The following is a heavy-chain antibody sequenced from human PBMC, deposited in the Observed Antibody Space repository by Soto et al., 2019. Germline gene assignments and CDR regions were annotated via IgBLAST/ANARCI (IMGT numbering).Heavy chain of an antibody. V-gene: IGHV4-59*01. CDR1: GGSISSYY. CDR3: ARGGWLQLRYFDY. J-gene: IGHJ4*02. Sequence: SETLSLTCTVSGGSISSYYWSWIRQPPGKGLEWIGYIYYSGSTNYNPSLKSRVTISVYTSKNQFSLKLSSVTAADTAVYYCARGGWLQLRYFDYWGQGTLVTVSS. CDR2: IYYSGST. D-gene: IGHD5-12*01.